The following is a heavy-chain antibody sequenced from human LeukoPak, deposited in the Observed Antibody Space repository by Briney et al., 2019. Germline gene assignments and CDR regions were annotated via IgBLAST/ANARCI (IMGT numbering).Heavy chain of an antibody. J-gene: IGHJ6*03. Sequence: GESLKISCKGSGYSFTSYWIGWVRQMPGKGLEWMGIIYPGDSDTRYSPSFQGQVTISAHKSISTAYLQWSSLKASDTAMYYCARLGKKPTTRNSQGYYQTPYYMDVWGKGTTVTVSS. V-gene: IGHV5-51*01. CDR2: IYPGDSDT. D-gene: IGHD5-18*01. CDR1: GYSFTSYW. CDR3: ARLGKKPTTRNSQGYYQTPYYMDV.